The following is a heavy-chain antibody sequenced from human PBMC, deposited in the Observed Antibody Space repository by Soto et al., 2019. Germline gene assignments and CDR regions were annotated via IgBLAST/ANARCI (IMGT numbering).Heavy chain of an antibody. Sequence: EVQLVESGGDLVQPGGALRPSWVALGFFFRTFALHGVRQAPGKSLEYVAAISATVNGAYTYYAASVKGRFTIYRDDSKNTFYLQMGSRRADDRAWYYCAKGKEGSGTYYDSWGQGTLVTVSS. CDR2: ISATVNGAYT. J-gene: IGHJ4*02. CDR1: GFFFRTFA. V-gene: IGHV3-64*07. CDR3: AKGKEGSGTYYDS. D-gene: IGHD3-10*01.